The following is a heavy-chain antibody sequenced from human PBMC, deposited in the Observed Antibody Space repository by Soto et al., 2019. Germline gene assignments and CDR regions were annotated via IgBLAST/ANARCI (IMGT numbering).Heavy chain of an antibody. D-gene: IGHD3-10*01. J-gene: IGHJ6*02. CDR1: GGSISSYY. CDR3: ARLHSGSYSYGMDV. V-gene: IGHV4-59*01. CDR2: IYYSGST. Sequence: QVQLQESGPGLVKPSETLSLTCTVSGGSISSYYWSWIRQPPGKGLEWIGYIYYSGSTNYNPSLMSRVTISVATSKNQFSLKLSSVTAADTAVYYCARLHSGSYSYGMDVWGQGTTVTVSS.